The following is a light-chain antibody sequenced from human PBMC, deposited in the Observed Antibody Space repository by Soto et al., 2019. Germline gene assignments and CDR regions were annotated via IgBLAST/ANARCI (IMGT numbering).Light chain of an antibody. CDR3: QQYNSYPYT. CDR2: KAS. Sequence: DIQKTQFPSTLSASVGDRVTITCRASQSISSWLAWYQQKPGKAPKLLIYKASSLESGVPSRFSGSGSGTEFTLTISSLQPDDFATYYCQQYNSYPYTFGQGTKVDIK. V-gene: IGKV1-5*03. J-gene: IGKJ2*01. CDR1: QSISSW.